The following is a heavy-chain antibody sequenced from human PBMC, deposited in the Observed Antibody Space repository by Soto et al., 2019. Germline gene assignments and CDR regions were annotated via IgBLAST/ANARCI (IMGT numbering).Heavy chain of an antibody. V-gene: IGHV1-69*06. D-gene: IGHD2-2*01. CDR1: GGTFSSYA. J-gene: IGHJ5*02. Sequence: GASVKVSCKASGGTFSSYAISWVRQAPGQGLEWMGGIIPIFGTANYAQKFQGRVTITADKSTSTAYMELSSLRSEDTAVYYCARGNVVPAAISNWFEPWGQGTLVTVSS. CDR3: ARGNVVPAAISNWFEP. CDR2: IIPIFGTA.